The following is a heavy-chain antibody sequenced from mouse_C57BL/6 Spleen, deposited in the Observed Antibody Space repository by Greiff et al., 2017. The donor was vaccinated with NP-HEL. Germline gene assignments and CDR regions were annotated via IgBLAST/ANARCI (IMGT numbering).Heavy chain of an antibody. J-gene: IGHJ3*01. D-gene: IGHD3-2*02. CDR3: VRQDSSGPFAY. V-gene: IGHV10-1*01. CDR1: GFSFNTYA. Sequence: EVMLVESGGGLVQPKGSLKLSCAASGFSFNTYAMNWVRQAPGKGLEWVARIRSKSNNYATYYADSVKDRFTISRDDSESMLYLQMNNLKTEDTAMYYCVRQDSSGPFAYWGQGTLVTVSA. CDR2: IRSKSNNYAT.